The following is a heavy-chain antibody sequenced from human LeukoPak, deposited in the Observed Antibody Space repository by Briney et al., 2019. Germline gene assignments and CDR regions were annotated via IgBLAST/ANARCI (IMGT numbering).Heavy chain of an antibody. CDR1: GFTFSSYW. CDR3: AYCGGDCYSIDY. Sequence: GGSLRLSCAASGFTFSSYWMSWVRQAPGKGLEWVANIKQDGSEKYYVDSVKGRFAISRDNAKNSLYLQMNSLRAEDTAVYYCAYCGGDCYSIDYWGQGTLVTVSS. CDR2: IKQDGSEK. J-gene: IGHJ4*02. V-gene: IGHV3-7*01. D-gene: IGHD2-21*01.